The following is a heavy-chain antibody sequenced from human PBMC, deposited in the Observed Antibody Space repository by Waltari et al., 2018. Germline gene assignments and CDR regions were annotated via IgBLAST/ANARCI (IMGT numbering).Heavy chain of an antibody. CDR3: ASRVKTYYYDSSGYYSDY. D-gene: IGHD3-22*01. Sequence: QVQLQESGPGLVKPSQTLSLTCTVSGGSISSGDYYWSWIRQPPGKGLEWIGYIYYSGSTYYNPSLKSRVTISVDTSKNQFSLKLSSVTAADTAVYYCASRVKTYYYDSSGYYSDYWGQGTLVTVSS. CDR1: GGSISSGDYY. CDR2: IYYSGST. V-gene: IGHV4-30-4*08. J-gene: IGHJ4*02.